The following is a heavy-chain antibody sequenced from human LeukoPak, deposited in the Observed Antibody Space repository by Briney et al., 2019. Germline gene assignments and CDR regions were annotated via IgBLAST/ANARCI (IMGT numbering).Heavy chain of an antibody. CDR3: SRLSHVAGAPKVSWFDP. J-gene: IGHJ5*02. CDR2: IYRSGTT. Sequence: SETLSLTCTVSAYSISDGWVWGMIRQPPGKGLEWIGSIYRSGTTYDNPSLKSRVTMSVDTSNNQFSLKLTSVTAADTAMYYCSRLSHVAGAPKVSWFDPWGQGTLVTVSS. CDR1: AYSISDGWV. D-gene: IGHD1-26*01. V-gene: IGHV4-38-2*02.